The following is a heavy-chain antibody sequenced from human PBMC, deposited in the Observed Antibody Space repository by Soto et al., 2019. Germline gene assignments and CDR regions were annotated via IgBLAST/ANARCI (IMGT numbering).Heavy chain of an antibody. CDR3: AKERREVVSGTGDS. Sequence: GGSLRLSCAASGFNFKTYAMSWVRQAPGRGLEWVSAISSSGSRTYYADSVKGRFTISRDNSKNALFLEMNSLRAEDTALYYCAKERREVVSGTGDSWGRGTLVTVSS. V-gene: IGHV3-23*01. CDR1: GFNFKTYA. CDR2: ISSSGSRT. J-gene: IGHJ4*02. D-gene: IGHD6-19*01.